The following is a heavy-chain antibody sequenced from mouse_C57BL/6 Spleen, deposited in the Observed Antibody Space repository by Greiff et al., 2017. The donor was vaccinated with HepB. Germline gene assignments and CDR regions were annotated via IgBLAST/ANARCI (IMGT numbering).Heavy chain of an antibody. J-gene: IGHJ4*01. CDR1: GYTFTDYE. CDR3: TPYYYGSSLDAMDY. V-gene: IGHV1-15*01. CDR2: IDPETGGT. D-gene: IGHD1-1*01. Sequence: VQLVESGAELVRPGASVTLSCKASGYTFTDYEMHWVKQTPVHGLEWIGAIDPETGGTAYNQKFKGKAILTADKYSSTAYMDLRILTSEDSAVYYCTPYYYGSSLDAMDYWGQGTSVTVAS.